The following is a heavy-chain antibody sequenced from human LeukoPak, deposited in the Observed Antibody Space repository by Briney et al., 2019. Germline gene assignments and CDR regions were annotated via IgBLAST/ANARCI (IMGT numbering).Heavy chain of an antibody. J-gene: IGHJ6*03. CDR2: IIPIFATP. CDR1: GGTFSSYA. CDR3: ARGADLPYYMDV. V-gene: IGHV1-69*13. Sequence: SVXXSCKVSGGTFSSYAISWVRQAPGQGVEGLVVIIPIFATPTSPPTFQSPVPIPAHQSTTTAYMELSSLRSEDTAVYYCARGADLPYYMDVWGKGTTVTVSS.